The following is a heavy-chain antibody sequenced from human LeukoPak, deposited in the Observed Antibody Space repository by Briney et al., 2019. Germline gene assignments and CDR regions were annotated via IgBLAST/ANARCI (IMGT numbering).Heavy chain of an antibody. CDR1: GGSISGYY. Sequence: PSETLSLTCTVSGGSISGYYWSWIRQPAGKGLEWIGRLYGSGSINYNPSLKSRLSLSEDTSKNQFSLKLSSVTAADTAVYYCAREARLASAAGLDVWGQGTMVTVSS. V-gene: IGHV4-4*07. D-gene: IGHD2-21*01. CDR2: LYGSGSI. J-gene: IGHJ6*02. CDR3: AREARLASAAGLDV.